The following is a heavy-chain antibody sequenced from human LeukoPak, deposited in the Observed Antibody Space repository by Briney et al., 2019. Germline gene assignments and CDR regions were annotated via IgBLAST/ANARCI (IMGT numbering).Heavy chain of an antibody. D-gene: IGHD4-17*01. CDR1: GGSISSNTYY. CDR2: IYYSGST. J-gene: IGHJ5*02. Sequence: SETLSLTCTVSGGSISSNTYYWGWIRQPPGKGLEWIGSIYYSGSTYYNPSLKSRVTISVDTSKNQFSLKLSSVTAADTAVYYCARDLDPYGDGNNWFDPWGQGTLVTVSS. V-gene: IGHV4-39*07. CDR3: ARDLDPYGDGNNWFDP.